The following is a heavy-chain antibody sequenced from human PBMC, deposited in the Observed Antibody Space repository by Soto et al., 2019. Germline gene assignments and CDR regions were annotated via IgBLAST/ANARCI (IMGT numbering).Heavy chain of an antibody. CDR3: ARDKGAYYSHLVY. V-gene: IGHV1-69*06. J-gene: IGHJ4*02. CDR1: GATFSSYA. D-gene: IGHD3-22*01. CDR2: IIPFFGTP. Sequence: QVLLVQSGAEVKKPGSSVKVSCKLSGATFSSYAMSWVRQAPGQGLEWIGGIIPFFGTPNYAQKFQGRVTITAHTSTATSYMALSSLRSDDTAVYYCARDKGAYYSHLVYWGQGTLVTVSS.